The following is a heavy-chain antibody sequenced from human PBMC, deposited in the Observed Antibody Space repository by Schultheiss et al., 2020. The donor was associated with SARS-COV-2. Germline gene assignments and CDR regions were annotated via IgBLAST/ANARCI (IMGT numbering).Heavy chain of an antibody. CDR3: ARSYDDYYYYYYMDV. CDR2: ISGSGGST. CDR1: GFTFSSYA. J-gene: IGHJ6*03. V-gene: IGHV3-23*01. Sequence: GESLKISCAASGFTFSSYAMSWVRQAPGKGLEWVSAISGSGGSTYYADSVKGRFTISRDNAKNSLYLQMNSLRAEDTAVYYCARSYDDYYYYYYMDVWGKGTTVTVSS. D-gene: IGHD3-3*01.